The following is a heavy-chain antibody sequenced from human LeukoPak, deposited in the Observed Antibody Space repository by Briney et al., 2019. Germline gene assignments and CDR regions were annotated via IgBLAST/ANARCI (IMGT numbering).Heavy chain of an antibody. J-gene: IGHJ4*02. CDR2: MNPNSGNT. Sequence: ASVKVSCKASGYTFTSYDINWVRQATGQGLEWMGWMNPNSGNTGYAQKFQGRVTMTRNTSISTAYMELSSLRSDDTAVYYCARGGPFPSGSSSREYYLDYWGQGTLVTVSS. CDR3: ARGGPFPSGSSSREYYLDY. V-gene: IGHV1-8*01. D-gene: IGHD6-6*01. CDR1: GYTFTSYD.